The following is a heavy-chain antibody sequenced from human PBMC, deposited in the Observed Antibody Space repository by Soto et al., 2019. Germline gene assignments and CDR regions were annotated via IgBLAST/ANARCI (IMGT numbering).Heavy chain of an antibody. Sequence: QVQLVESGGGLVKPGGSLRLSCAASGFTFSDYYMTWIRQAPGKGLEWVSYISSSGTTIYYADSVKGRFTISRDNAKNSVYLQMNSLRAEDTDVYYCARDLDTAMVRVYYYYNGMDVWGQGTTVTVSS. CDR2: ISSSGTTI. CDR3: ARDLDTAMVRVYYYYNGMDV. D-gene: IGHD5-18*01. V-gene: IGHV3-11*01. J-gene: IGHJ6*02. CDR1: GFTFSDYY.